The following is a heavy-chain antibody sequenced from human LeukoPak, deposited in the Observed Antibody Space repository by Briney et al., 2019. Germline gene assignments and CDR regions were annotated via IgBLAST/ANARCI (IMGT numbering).Heavy chain of an antibody. J-gene: IGHJ4*02. CDR2: INAGNGNT. D-gene: IGHD2-21*02. CDR1: GGTFSSYA. CDR3: VSEGTYCGGDCYSFESGYFDY. V-gene: IGHV1-3*01. Sequence: ASVKVSCKASGGTFSSYAMHWVRQAPGQRLEWMGWINAGNGNTKYSQKFQGRVTITRDTSASTAYMELSSLRSEDTAVFYCVSEGTYCGGDCYSFESGYFDYWGQGTLVTVSS.